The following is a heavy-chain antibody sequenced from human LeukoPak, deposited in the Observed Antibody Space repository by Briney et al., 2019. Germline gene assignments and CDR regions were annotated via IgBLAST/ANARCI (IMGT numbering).Heavy chain of an antibody. J-gene: IGHJ6*03. Sequence: ASVKVSCKASGYTFTSYDINWVRQATGQGLEWMGWMNPNSGYTGYAQKFQGRVTMTRNTSISTAYMELSSLRSEDTAVYYCARGREGVAGTYYYMDVWGKGTTVSISS. CDR1: GYTFTSYD. V-gene: IGHV1-8*01. CDR2: MNPNSGYT. D-gene: IGHD6-19*01. CDR3: ARGREGVAGTYYYMDV.